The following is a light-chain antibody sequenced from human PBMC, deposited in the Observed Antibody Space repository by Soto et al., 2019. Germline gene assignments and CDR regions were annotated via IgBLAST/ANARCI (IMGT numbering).Light chain of an antibody. CDR3: MQGSNWPLT. CDR2: KVS. V-gene: IGKV2-30*01. Sequence: DVVMTQSPLSLPVTLGQPASISCRSSQSLEYRDGHIYLNWFHQRPGQSPRRLIYKVSNRDSGVPDRFSGSGSDTDFTLKISRVEADDVGVYYCMQGSNWPLTFGGGTKVEIK. J-gene: IGKJ4*01. CDR1: QSLEYRDGHIY.